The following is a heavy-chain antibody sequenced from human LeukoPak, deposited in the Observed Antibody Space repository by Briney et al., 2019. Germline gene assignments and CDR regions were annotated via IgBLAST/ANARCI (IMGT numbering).Heavy chain of an antibody. D-gene: IGHD3-3*01. V-gene: IGHV3-23*01. CDR2: ISGSGGST. CDR3: AKDGGGWEWLLDEGEYFDH. J-gene: IGHJ4*02. CDR1: GFTFSRSA. Sequence: GGSLRLSCAASGFTFSRSAMSWVRQAPGKGLEWVSSISGSGGSTYYADSVKGRFTISRDNSKNTLYLQMNSLRAEDTAVYYCAKDGGGWEWLLDEGEYFDHWGQGTLVTVS.